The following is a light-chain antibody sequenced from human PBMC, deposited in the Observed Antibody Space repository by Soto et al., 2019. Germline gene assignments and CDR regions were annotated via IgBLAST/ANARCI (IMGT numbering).Light chain of an antibody. Sequence: QSVLTQPPSVSGAPGQRITISCTGSSSNIGAGYPIHWYQQFPGTAPRLLIFGNTIRPSGVPDRFSGSKSGTSASLAISGLQSEDEADYYCAAWDDSLNGYVVFGGGTKLTVL. J-gene: IGLJ2*01. CDR3: AAWDDSLNGYVV. V-gene: IGLV1-40*01. CDR2: GNT. CDR1: SSNIGAGYP.